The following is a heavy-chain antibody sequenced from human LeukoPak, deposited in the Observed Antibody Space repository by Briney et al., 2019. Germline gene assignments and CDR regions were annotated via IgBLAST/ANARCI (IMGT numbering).Heavy chain of an antibody. CDR1: GYSISSGYY. CDR3: ARDLYGDYLHWFDP. V-gene: IGHV4-38-2*02. J-gene: IGHJ5*02. D-gene: IGHD4-17*01. CDR2: IYDSGSS. Sequence: SETLSLTCAVSGYSISSGYYWGWSRPPPGKGVEWIGSIYDSGSSYYNPSLKSRITISLDTSKNQFSLELSSVPAADTAVYYCARDLYGDYLHWFDPWGQGTLVTVSS.